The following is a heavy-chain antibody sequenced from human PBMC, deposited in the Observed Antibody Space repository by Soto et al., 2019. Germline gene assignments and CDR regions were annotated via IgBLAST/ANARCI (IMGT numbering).Heavy chain of an antibody. CDR3: ARISLGYCSSTSCYPDYYYMDV. V-gene: IGHV3-23*01. CDR1: GFTFSSYA. CDR2: ISGSGGST. D-gene: IGHD2-2*01. J-gene: IGHJ6*03. Sequence: EVQLLESGGGLVQPGGSLRLSCAASGFTFSSYAMSWVRQAPGKGLEWVSAISGSGGSTYYADSVKGRFTISRDNSKNTLYLQMNILRAEDTAVYYCARISLGYCSSTSCYPDYYYMDVWGKGTTVTVSS.